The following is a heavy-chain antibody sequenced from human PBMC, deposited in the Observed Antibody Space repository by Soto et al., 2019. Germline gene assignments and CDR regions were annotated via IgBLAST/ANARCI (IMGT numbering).Heavy chain of an antibody. CDR2: MNPNTGNS. Sequence: ASVKVSCKASGYTFTSYDISWVRQATGQGLEWMGWMNPNTGNSGCAQKFQGRVTMTSDTCISTAHMELSSLRSEDTAVYYCAKRAETNGWNGFGADKYYFDFCGQGTLVTVSS. D-gene: IGHD1-1*01. V-gene: IGHV1-8*01. CDR3: AKRAETNGWNGFGADKYYFDF. CDR1: GYTFTSYD. J-gene: IGHJ4*02.